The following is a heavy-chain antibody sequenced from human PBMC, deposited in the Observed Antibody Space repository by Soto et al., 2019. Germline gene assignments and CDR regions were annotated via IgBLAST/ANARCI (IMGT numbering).Heavy chain of an antibody. Sequence: EVQLVESGGGLVKPGGSLRLSCAASGFTFSSYSMNWVRQAPGKGLEWVSSISSSSSYIYYADSVKGRFTISRDNAKNALYLQMNSLRAEDTAVYYCARDFRFYDSPPWGQGTLVTVSS. D-gene: IGHD3-22*01. CDR2: ISSSSSYI. CDR3: ARDFRFYDSPP. J-gene: IGHJ5*02. CDR1: GFTFSSYS. V-gene: IGHV3-21*01.